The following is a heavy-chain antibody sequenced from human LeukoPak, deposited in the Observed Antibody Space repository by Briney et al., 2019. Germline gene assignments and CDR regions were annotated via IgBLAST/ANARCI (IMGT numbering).Heavy chain of an antibody. Sequence: SETLSLTCTVSGGSISSSSYYWGWIRQPPGKGLEWIGSIYYSGSTYYNPSLKSRVTISVDTSKNQFSLKLSSVTAADTAVYYCARVKVSSSWYFDYWGQGTLVTVSS. J-gene: IGHJ4*02. CDR3: ARVKVSSSWYFDY. CDR2: IYYSGST. D-gene: IGHD6-13*01. CDR1: GGSISSSSYY. V-gene: IGHV4-39*07.